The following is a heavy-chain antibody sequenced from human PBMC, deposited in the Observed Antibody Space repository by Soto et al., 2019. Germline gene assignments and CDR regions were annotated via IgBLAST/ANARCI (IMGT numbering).Heavy chain of an antibody. V-gene: IGHV3-23*01. CDR2: ISGSGGST. CDR3: AKDQNIQLWPRYYYYGMDV. D-gene: IGHD5-18*01. J-gene: IGHJ6*02. Sequence: GGSLRLSCAASGFTFSSYAMSWVRQAPGKGLEWVSAISGSGGSTYYADSGKGRFTISRDNSKNTRYLQMNSLRAEDTAVYYCAKDQNIQLWPRYYYYGMDVWGQGTTVTVSS. CDR1: GFTFSSYA.